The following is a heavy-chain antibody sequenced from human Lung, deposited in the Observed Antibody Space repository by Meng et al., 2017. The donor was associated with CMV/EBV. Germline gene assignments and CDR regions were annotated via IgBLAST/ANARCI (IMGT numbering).Heavy chain of an antibody. J-gene: IGHJ4*02. V-gene: IGHV3-74*01. CDR1: GVTFRNYY. D-gene: IGHD4-11*01. CDR2: INSDGSST. Sequence: GESLKISCAVTGVTFRNYYMHWVRQAPGKGLVWVSRINSDGSSTHYADSVKGRFSISRDNAKNTLHLQVNSLRAEDTAVYYCASSEYSNRFDFWGRGTLVTVPQ. CDR3: ASSEYSNRFDF.